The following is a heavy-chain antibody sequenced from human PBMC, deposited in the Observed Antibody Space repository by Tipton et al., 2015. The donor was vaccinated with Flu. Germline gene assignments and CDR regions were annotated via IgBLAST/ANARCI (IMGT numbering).Heavy chain of an antibody. V-gene: IGHV4-39*07. D-gene: IGHD2/OR15-2a*01. CDR1: GGSIGVTTYY. CDR2: VYYTGGT. Sequence: LVQPSETLSLTCTVSGGSIGVTTYYWGWIRQPPGKGLEYIGSVYYTGGTYFNPSLKSRVTVSIDTSKKQFSLKLNSVTAADTAVYYCARLSLSFNAFDIWGQGTTVIVSS. J-gene: IGHJ3*02. CDR3: ARLSLSFNAFDI.